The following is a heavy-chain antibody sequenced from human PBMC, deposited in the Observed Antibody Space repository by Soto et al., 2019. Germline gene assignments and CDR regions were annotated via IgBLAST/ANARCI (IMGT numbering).Heavy chain of an antibody. CDR3: AGGSGCLIKY. D-gene: IGHD5-12*01. CDR1: GFTFSTYW. V-gene: IGHV3-7*04. Sequence: EVQLVESGGGLVQPGGSLRLSCADSGFTFSTYWMNWVRQAPGKGLEWVANIKQDRTTKYYVDSVKGRFTISRDNAKNVLYLQMNSLRAEDTAVYCWAGGSGCLIKYWGQGTMVTVSS. J-gene: IGHJ4*02. CDR2: IKQDRTTK.